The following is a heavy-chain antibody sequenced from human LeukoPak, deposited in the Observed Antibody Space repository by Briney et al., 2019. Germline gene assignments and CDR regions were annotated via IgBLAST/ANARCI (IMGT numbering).Heavy chain of an antibody. J-gene: IGHJ4*02. V-gene: IGHV1-46*01. CDR3: ARDRALYGDQYYFDY. D-gene: IGHD4-17*01. Sequence: ASVKVSCKASGYTFTSYYMHWVRQAPGQGLEWMGIINPSGGSTSYAQKFQGRVTMTRDTSTSTVYMELSSLRSEDAAVYYCARDRALYGDQYYFDYWGQGTLVTVSS. CDR1: GYTFTSYY. CDR2: INPSGGST.